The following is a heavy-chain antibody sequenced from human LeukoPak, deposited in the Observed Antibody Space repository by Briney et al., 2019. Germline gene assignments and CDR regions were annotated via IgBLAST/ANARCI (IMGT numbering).Heavy chain of an antibody. V-gene: IGHV4-34*01. CDR3: ARVVIGGCYRDY. J-gene: IGHJ4*02. CDR1: GGSFSGYY. Sequence: SETLSLTCAVYGGSFSGYYWSWIRQPPGKGLEWIGEINHSGSTNYNPSLKSRVTISVDTSKNQFSLKLSSVTAADTAVYYCARVVIGGCYRDYWGQGTLVTVSS. D-gene: IGHD1-26*01. CDR2: INHSGST.